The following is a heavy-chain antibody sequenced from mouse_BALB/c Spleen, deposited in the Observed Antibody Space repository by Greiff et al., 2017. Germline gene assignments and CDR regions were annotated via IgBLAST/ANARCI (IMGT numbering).Heavy chain of an antibody. J-gene: IGHJ3*01. Sequence: EVQLQESGPGLVKPSQSLSLTCSVTGYSITSGYYWNWIRQFPGNKLEWMGYISYDGSNNYNPSLKNRISITRDTSKNQFFLKLNSVNTEDTATYYCARAPQLAGFAYWGQGTLVTVSA. CDR1: GYSITSGYY. D-gene: IGHD4-1*02. CDR3: ARAPQLAGFAY. V-gene: IGHV3-6*02. CDR2: ISYDGSN.